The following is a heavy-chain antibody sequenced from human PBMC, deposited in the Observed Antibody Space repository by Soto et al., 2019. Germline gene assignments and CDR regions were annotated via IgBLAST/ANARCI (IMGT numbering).Heavy chain of an antibody. CDR2: ISPYNGNT. J-gene: IGHJ6*03. CDR3: ARGTTVTTTPTYYYMDV. CDR1: GYTFSSYA. Sequence: ASPKVSCKASGYTFSSYAISWVRQAPGKGLEWMGWISPYNGNTHYAQNLQGRVTMTTDTSTTTAYMELRSLKSDDTAIYYCARGTTVTTTPTYYYMDVWGKGTTVTVSS. D-gene: IGHD4-4*01. V-gene: IGHV1-18*01.